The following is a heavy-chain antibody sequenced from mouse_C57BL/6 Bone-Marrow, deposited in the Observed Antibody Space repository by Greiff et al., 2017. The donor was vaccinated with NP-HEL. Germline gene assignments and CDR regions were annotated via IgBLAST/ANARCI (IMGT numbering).Heavy chain of an antibody. V-gene: IGHV1-81*01. CDR1: GYTFTSYG. Sequence: VQVVESGAELARPGASVKLSCKASGYTFTSYGISWVKQRTGQGLEWIGEIYPRSGNTYYNEKFKGKATLTADKSSSTAYMELRSLTSEDSAVYFCARKQIYYDSHWGQGTLVTVSA. CDR3: ARKQIYYDSH. J-gene: IGHJ3*01. CDR2: IYPRSGNT. D-gene: IGHD2-4*01.